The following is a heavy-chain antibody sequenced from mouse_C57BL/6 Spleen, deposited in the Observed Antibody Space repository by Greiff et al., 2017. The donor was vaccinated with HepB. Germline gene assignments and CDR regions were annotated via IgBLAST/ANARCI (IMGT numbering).Heavy chain of an antibody. V-gene: IGHV1-52*01. J-gene: IGHJ1*03. Sequence: QVQLKQPGAELVRPGSSVKLSCKASGYTFTSYWMHWVKQRPIQGLEWIGNIDPSDSETHYNQKFKDKATLTVDKSSSTAYMQLSSLTSEDSAVYYCARYANWDGWYFDVWGTGTTVTVSS. CDR3: ARYANWDGWYFDV. D-gene: IGHD4-1*01. CDR1: GYTFTSYW. CDR2: IDPSDSET.